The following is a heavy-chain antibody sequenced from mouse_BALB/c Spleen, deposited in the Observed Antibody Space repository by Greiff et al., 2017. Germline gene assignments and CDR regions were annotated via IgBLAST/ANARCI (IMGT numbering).Heavy chain of an antibody. Sequence: EVQGVESGGGLVKPGGSLKLSCAASGFAFSSYDMSWVRQTPEKRLEWVAYISSGGGSTYYPDTVKGRFTISRDNAKNTLYLQMSSLKSEDTAMYYCARHWLLRNYAMDYWGQGTSVTVSS. CDR1: GFAFSSYD. CDR2: ISSGGGST. CDR3: ARHWLLRNYAMDY. V-gene: IGHV5-12-1*01. D-gene: IGHD2-3*01. J-gene: IGHJ4*01.